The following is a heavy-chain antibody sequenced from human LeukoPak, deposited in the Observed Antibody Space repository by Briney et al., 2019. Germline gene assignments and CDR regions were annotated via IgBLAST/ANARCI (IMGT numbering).Heavy chain of an antibody. Sequence: PSETLSLTCTVSGGSISSSSYYWGWVRQPPGKGLEWIGRISYSGSTYYNPSLKSRVTISVDRSKNQFSLKLSSVTAADTAVYYCARETGRYYYDSSGSFDYWGQGTLVTVSS. V-gene: IGHV4-39*07. CDR2: ISYSGST. J-gene: IGHJ4*02. CDR3: ARETGRYYYDSSGSFDY. CDR1: GGSISSSSYY. D-gene: IGHD3-22*01.